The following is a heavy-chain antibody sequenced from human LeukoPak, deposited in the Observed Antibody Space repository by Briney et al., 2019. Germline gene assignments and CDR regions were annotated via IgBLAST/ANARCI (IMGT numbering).Heavy chain of an antibody. J-gene: IGHJ4*02. CDR1: GASISSAAYF. D-gene: IGHD3-16*01. CDR3: SGTQVYVDPTSPIDY. Sequence: SETLSLTCSVSGASISSAAYFWNWVRQPAGKGLEWIGQIYFNGSTSYNPSLKSRLTISIDRSKNHFFLKLTSVTAADTAVYFCSGTQVYVDPTSPIDYWGQGTLVAVSS. V-gene: IGHV4-61*09. CDR2: IYFNGST.